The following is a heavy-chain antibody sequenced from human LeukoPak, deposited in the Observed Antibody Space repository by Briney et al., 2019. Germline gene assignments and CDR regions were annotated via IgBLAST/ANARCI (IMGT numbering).Heavy chain of an antibody. D-gene: IGHD3-10*01. CDR3: ARDLGSGSSLAGEFDP. Sequence: SETLSLTCTVSGGSISSYYWSWIRQPAGKGLEWIGRIYTSGSTNYNPSLKSRVTMSVDTSKNQFSLKLSSVTAADTAVYYCARDLGSGSSLAGEFDPWGQGTLVTVSS. J-gene: IGHJ5*02. CDR1: GGSISSYY. V-gene: IGHV4-4*07. CDR2: IYTSGST.